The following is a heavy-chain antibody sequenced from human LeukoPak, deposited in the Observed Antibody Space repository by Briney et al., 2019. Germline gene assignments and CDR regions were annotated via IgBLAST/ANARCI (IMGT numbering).Heavy chain of an antibody. CDR1: GFSVISNY. D-gene: IGHD3-10*01. V-gene: IGHV3-53*01. CDR2: IYSGGST. J-gene: IGHJ4*02. CDR3: ARDGRGYSFDD. Sequence: GGSLRLSCAASGFSVISNYMSWVRQAPGKWLEWVSIIYSGGSTYYADSVKGRFTISRDNSKNTLYLQMNSLRADDTAVYYCARDGRGYSFDDWGQGTLVTVSS.